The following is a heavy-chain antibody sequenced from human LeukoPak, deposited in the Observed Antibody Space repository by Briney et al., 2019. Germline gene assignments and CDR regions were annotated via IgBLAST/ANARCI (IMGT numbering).Heavy chain of an antibody. D-gene: IGHD5-12*01. Sequence: GGSLRLSCAASGFSFSSYAVSWVRQAPARGPEWVSGISDSGDIPYYADSVKGRFTISRDNSKNTLYLQMNSLRPEDTAVYYCAKDRAGYSGARGFDYWGQGTLVTVSS. CDR2: ISDSGDIP. V-gene: IGHV3-23*01. J-gene: IGHJ4*02. CDR3: AKDRAGYSGARGFDY. CDR1: GFSFSSYA.